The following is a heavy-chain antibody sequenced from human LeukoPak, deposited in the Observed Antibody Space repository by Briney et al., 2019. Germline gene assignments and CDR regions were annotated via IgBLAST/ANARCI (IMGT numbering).Heavy chain of an antibody. J-gene: IGHJ4*02. Sequence: TGDSPVYAESVKGRFTISRDNAKNSLFLQMNSLRTEDTALYYCAKDIDYGSGSYYKSLDYWGQGTLVTVSS. CDR2: TGDSP. CDR3: AKDIDYGSGSYYKSLDY. D-gene: IGHD3-10*01. V-gene: IGHV3-9*01.